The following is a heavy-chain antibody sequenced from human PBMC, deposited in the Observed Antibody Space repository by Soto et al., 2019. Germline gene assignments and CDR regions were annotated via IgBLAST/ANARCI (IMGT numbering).Heavy chain of an antibody. J-gene: IGHJ6*02. D-gene: IGHD3-3*01. CDR1: GGSFSDYSWN. CDR2: INHSGST. CDR3: ARGALNSALCSGPNNGGMDV. Sequence: SETLSLTCAVYGGSFSDYSWNWNWIRQPPGKGLEWIGEINHSGSTSNNPSFTSRVTLTLDTYKNQFSLILTSVTAADTAVYECARGALNSALCSGPNNGGMDVWGQGTKVTVSS. V-gene: IGHV4-34*01.